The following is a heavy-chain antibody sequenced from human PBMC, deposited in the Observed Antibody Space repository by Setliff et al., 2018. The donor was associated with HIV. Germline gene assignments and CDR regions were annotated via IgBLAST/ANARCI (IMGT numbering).Heavy chain of an antibody. CDR3: ARRGEERNMITGALDV. V-gene: IGHV1-8*01. CDR2: VSPSIGNS. CDR1: GYSFTKYE. Sequence: ASVKVSCKASGYSFTKYEINWVRQAPGQGLEWLGWVSPSIGNSDFAQKFKGRISLTTDTSIRTAYMELRGLKSDDTAVYFYARRGEERNMITGALDVWGQGSLVTVSS. D-gene: IGHD3-16*01. J-gene: IGHJ3*01.